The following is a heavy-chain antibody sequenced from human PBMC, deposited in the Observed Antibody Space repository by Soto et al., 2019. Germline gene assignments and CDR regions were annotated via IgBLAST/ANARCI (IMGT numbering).Heavy chain of an antibody. Sequence: GASVKVSCKASGGTFSSYAISWVRQAPGQGLEWMGGIIPIFGTANYAQKFQGRVTITADESTSTAYMELSSLRSEDTAVYYCARGSGSYYVDYYGMDVWCQGTTVTVSS. D-gene: IGHD3-10*01. CDR3: ARGSGSYYVDYYGMDV. V-gene: IGHV1-69*13. CDR2: IIPIFGTA. CDR1: GGTFSSYA. J-gene: IGHJ6*02.